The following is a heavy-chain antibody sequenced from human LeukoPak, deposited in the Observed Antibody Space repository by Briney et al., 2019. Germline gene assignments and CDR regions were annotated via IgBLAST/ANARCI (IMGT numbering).Heavy chain of an antibody. CDR3: ARLSIWSGYYTDFDY. D-gene: IGHD3-3*01. J-gene: IGHJ4*02. CDR1: GYSFTSYW. Sequence: GESLKISCKGSGYSFTSYWIGWVRQMPGKGLEWMGIIYPGDSDTRYRPSFQGQVTISADKSISTAYLQWSSLKASDTAMYYCARLSIWSGYYTDFDYWGQGTLVTVSS. CDR2: IYPGDSDT. V-gene: IGHV5-51*01.